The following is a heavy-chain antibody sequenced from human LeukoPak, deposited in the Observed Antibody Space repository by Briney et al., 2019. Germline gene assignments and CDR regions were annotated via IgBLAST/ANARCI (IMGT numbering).Heavy chain of an antibody. CDR1: GYTFTSYD. CDR3: ARGFRAGSGHKIPPGY. Sequence: ASVKVSCKASGYTFTSYDINWVRQATGQGLEWMGWMNPNSGNTGYAQKFQGRVTMTRDTSTSTVYMELSSLRSEDTAVYYCARGFRAGSGHKIPPGYWGQGTLVTVSS. D-gene: IGHD2-15*01. V-gene: IGHV1-8*01. J-gene: IGHJ4*02. CDR2: MNPNSGNT.